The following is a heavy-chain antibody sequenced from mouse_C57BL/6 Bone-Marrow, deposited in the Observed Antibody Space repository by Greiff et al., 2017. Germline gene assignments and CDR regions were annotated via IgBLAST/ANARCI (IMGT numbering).Heavy chain of an antibody. CDR1: GYTFTSYD. J-gene: IGHJ3*01. D-gene: IGHD2-1*01. CDR3: AREVDYGNYVWFAY. CDR2: IYPRDGST. Sequence: QVQLKESGPELVKPGASVKLSCKASGYTFTSYDINWVKQRPGQGLEWIGWIYPRDGSTTYNEKFKGKATLTVDTSSSTAYMELHSLTSEDSAVYFCAREVDYGNYVWFAYWGQGTLVTVSA. V-gene: IGHV1-85*01.